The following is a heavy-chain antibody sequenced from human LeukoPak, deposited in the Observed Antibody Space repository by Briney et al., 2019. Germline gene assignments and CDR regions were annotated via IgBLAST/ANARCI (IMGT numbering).Heavy chain of an antibody. Sequence: PGGSLRLSCAASGFTFSSFAMNWVRQAPGKGLEWVSGISGSGGSTYYADSVKGRFTISRDNSKNTLFLQMNSLRVEDTAVYYCAKGPRGVVNDAFDVWGQGTLVSVSS. CDR1: GFTFSSFA. D-gene: IGHD2-15*01. J-gene: IGHJ3*01. CDR2: ISGSGGST. CDR3: AKGPRGVVNDAFDV. V-gene: IGHV3-23*01.